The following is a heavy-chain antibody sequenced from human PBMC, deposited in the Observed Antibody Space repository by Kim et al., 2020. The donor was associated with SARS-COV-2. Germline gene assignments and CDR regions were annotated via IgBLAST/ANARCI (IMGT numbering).Heavy chain of an antibody. V-gene: IGHV4-34*01. CDR1: GGSFSGYY. Sequence: SETLSLTCAVYGGSFSGYYWSWIRQPPGKGLEWIGEINHSGSTNYNPSLKSRVTISVDTSKNQFSLKLSSVTAADTAVYYCARGLKGIALIVGVRPYYYYYMDVWGKGTTVTVSS. CDR3: ARGLKGIALIVGVRPYYYYYMDV. D-gene: IGHD3-22*01. J-gene: IGHJ6*03. CDR2: INHSGST.